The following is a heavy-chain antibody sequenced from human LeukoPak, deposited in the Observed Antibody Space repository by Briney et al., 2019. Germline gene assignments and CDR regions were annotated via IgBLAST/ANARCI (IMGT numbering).Heavy chain of an antibody. V-gene: IGHV1-2*06. J-gene: IGHJ4*02. CDR1: GYTFTGYY. D-gene: IGHD2-2*01. CDR2: INPNSGGT. CDR3: ARSKYCSSTSCSARRTDY. Sequence: GSVKVPCKASGYTFTGYYMHWVRQAPGQGLEWMGRINPNSGGTNYAQKFQGRVTMTRDTSISTAYMELSRLRSDDTAMYYCARSKYCSSTSCSARRTDYWGQGTLVTVSS.